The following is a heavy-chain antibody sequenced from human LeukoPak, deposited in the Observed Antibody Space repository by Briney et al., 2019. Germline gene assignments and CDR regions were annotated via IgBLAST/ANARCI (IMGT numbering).Heavy chain of an antibody. CDR3: ARAYSTTWYNWFDP. CDR1: GFTFNRYA. V-gene: IGHV3-23*01. D-gene: IGHD6-13*01. J-gene: IGHJ5*02. CDR2: ITSSGDVT. Sequence: PGESLRLSCVASGFTFNRYAMSWLRQRPGQGPEWVSMITSSGDVTDYAASVKDLFTISRDNARNSLFLQMNRLRVEDTAVYYCARAYSTTWYNWFDPWGQGTLVTVSS.